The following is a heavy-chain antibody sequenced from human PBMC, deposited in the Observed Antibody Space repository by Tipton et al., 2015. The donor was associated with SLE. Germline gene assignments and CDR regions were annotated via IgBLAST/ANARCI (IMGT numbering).Heavy chain of an antibody. CDR1: GGSISSYF. CDR3: ARLGWEHRGFDY. Sequence: TLSLTCTVSGGSISSYFWSWIRQPPGKGLEWIGHIYYSGSTNYNPSLKSRVTISVDTSKNQFSLKLSSVTAADTAVYYCARLGWEHRGFDYWGQGTLVTVSS. V-gene: IGHV4-59*08. D-gene: IGHD1-26*01. CDR2: IYYSGST. J-gene: IGHJ4*02.